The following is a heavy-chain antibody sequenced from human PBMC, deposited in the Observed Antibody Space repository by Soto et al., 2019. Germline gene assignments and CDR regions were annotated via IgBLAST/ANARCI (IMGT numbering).Heavy chain of an antibody. D-gene: IGHD4-4*01. CDR2: IYYSGST. CDR3: ARVFQTTVFGFDP. V-gene: IGHV4-31*03. J-gene: IGHJ5*02. Sequence: SETLSLTCTVSGGSISSGGYYWSWIRQHPGKGLEWIGYIYYSGSTYYNPSLKSRVTISLDTSKNQFSLKLSSVTAADTAVYYCARVFQTTVFGFDPWGQGTLVTVSS. CDR1: GGSISSGGYY.